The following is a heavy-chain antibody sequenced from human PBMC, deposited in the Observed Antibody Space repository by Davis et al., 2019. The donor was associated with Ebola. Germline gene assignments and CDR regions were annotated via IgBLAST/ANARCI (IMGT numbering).Heavy chain of an antibody. Sequence: PGGSLRLSCAASGFTFSSYGMHWVRQAPGKGLEWVAVISYDGSNKYYADSVKGRFTISRDNSKNTLYLQMNSLRAEDTAVYYCAKDIYYDSSGYSFDYWGQGTLVTVSS. V-gene: IGHV3-30*18. D-gene: IGHD3-22*01. J-gene: IGHJ4*02. CDR2: ISYDGSNK. CDR1: GFTFSSYG. CDR3: AKDIYYDSSGYSFDY.